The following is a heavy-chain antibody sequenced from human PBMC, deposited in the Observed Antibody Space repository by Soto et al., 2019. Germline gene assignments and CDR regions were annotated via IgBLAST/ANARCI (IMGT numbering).Heavy chain of an antibody. J-gene: IGHJ4*02. CDR3: AGRGYYYLYDSYPPLPTHY. V-gene: IGHV4-39*01. CDR2: IDNSGST. Sequence: PSETLSLTCTVSGGSISSSSYYWGWIRQPPGKGLEWIGSIDNSGSTYYNPSLKSRVTISVDTSKNQFSLKLSSVTAADTAVYYCAGRGYYYLYDSYPPLPTHYWGQGTLVTVSS. CDR1: GGSISSSSYY. D-gene: IGHD3-22*01.